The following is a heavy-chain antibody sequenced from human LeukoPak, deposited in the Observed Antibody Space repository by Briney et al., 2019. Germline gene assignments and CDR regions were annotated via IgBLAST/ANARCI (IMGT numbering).Heavy chain of an antibody. CDR3: AKGSSAYVMYYFDN. CDR2: ISGSGAST. V-gene: IGHV3-23*01. Sequence: AGGSLRLSCAASAFTFSNYAMSWVRQAPGKGLEWVSAISGSGASTYYADSVKGRFTISRDKSQNTLYLQMNSLRAEDTAVYYCAKGSSAYVMYYFDNWGQGTPVTVSS. CDR1: AFTFSNYA. J-gene: IGHJ4*02. D-gene: IGHD3-22*01.